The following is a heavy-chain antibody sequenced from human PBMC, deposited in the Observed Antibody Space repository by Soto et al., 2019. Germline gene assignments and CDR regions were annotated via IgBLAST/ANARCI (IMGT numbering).Heavy chain of an antibody. CDR3: ARAYYDFWSGVYGMDV. D-gene: IGHD3-3*01. J-gene: IGHJ6*02. CDR1: GFTFSSYG. Sequence: GGSLRLSCAASGFTFSSYGMHWVRQAPGKGLEWVAVIWYDGSNKYYADSVKGRFTISRDNSKNTLYLQMNSLRAEDTAVYYCARAYYDFWSGVYGMDVWGQGTTVTVSS. CDR2: IWYDGSNK. V-gene: IGHV3-33*01.